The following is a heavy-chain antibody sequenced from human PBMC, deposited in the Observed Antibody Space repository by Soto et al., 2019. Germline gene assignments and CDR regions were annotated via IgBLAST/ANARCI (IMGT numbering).Heavy chain of an antibody. V-gene: IGHV4-39*01. D-gene: IGHD1-26*01. J-gene: IGHJ5*02. CDR1: GGSITSSSYY. Sequence: QLHLRESGPGLVKPSETLSLTCTVSGGSITSSSYYWGWIRQPPGKGLEWIGSIYYSGSTYYNPSLKSRLTISVDTSQHQFSLKLSSVTAADTAVYYCATQEVGGSYVYAFDPWGQGTLVTVSS. CDR2: IYYSGST. CDR3: ATQEVGGSYVYAFDP.